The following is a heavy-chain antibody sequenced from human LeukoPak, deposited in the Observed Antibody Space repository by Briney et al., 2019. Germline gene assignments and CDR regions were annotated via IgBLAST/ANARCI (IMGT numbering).Heavy chain of an antibody. J-gene: IGHJ4*02. V-gene: IGHV3-15*06. D-gene: IGHD5/OR15-5a*01. CDR3: TTDPFYDSAGFAF. CDR2: IETKAHGGTT. CDR1: GFTFSSNY. Sequence: GGSLRLSCAASGFTFSSNYMNWVRQAPGKGLEWVGRIETKAHGGTTKYAAPVKGRFTISRDDSKNTLYLQMSSLKTEDTAAYYCTTDPFYDSAGFAFWGQGTLVTVS.